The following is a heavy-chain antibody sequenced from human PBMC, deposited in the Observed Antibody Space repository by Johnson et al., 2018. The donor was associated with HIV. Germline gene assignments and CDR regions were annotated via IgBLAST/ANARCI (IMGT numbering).Heavy chain of an antibody. CDR2: INWNGGST. Sequence: VHLVESGGGVVRPGGSLRLSCAASGFTFDDYGMSWVRQVPGKGLEWVSGINWNGGSTGYADSVKGRFTISRDNAKNSLYLQMNSLRAEDTAFYYCARGDWELNAGHGFDIWGQGTMVTVSS. CDR1: GFTFDDYG. V-gene: IGHV3-20*04. J-gene: IGHJ3*02. CDR3: ARGDWELNAGHGFDI. D-gene: IGHD1-26*01.